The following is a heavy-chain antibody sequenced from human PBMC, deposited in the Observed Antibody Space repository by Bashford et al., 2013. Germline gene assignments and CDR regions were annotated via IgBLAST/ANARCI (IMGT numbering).Heavy chain of an antibody. J-gene: IGHJ4*02. Sequence: VRQAPGKGLEWVSLISSRGDSTFVADSVTYYADSVKGRVTVSRNNAWNSLILQMNSLRADDTALYFCARDVLSWGSGYFDLWGQGALVTVSS. CDR3: ARDVLSWGSGYFDL. CDR2: ISSRGDSTFVADSVT. D-gene: IGHD3-16*01. V-gene: IGHV3-21*06.